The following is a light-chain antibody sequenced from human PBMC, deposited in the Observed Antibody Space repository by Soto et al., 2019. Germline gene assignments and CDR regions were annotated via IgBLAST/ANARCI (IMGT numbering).Light chain of an antibody. CDR3: CSYAGSYTWV. V-gene: IGLV2-11*01. CDR1: SSDVGGYIF. CDR2: DVS. J-gene: IGLJ3*02. Sequence: QSALTQPRSVSGSPGQSVTISCTGTSSDVGGYIFVSWYQQRPGNAPKLMIYDVSERPSGVPDRFSGSKSGNTASLTISGLQAEDEADYYCCSYAGSYTWVFGGGTKLTVL.